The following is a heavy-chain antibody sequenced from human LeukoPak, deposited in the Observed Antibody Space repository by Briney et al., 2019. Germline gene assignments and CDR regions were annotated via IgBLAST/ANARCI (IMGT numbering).Heavy chain of an antibody. Sequence: SQTLSLTCAVSVGSISSGGYSWSWIRQPPGKGLEWIVYICHSGSTYYNPSLKSRVTISVDRSKNQFSLKLSSVTAADTAVYYCARQVVPAAISGMDVWGKGTTVTVSS. D-gene: IGHD2-2*01. CDR2: ICHSGST. CDR1: VGSISSGGYS. CDR3: ARQVVPAAISGMDV. V-gene: IGHV4-30-2*01. J-gene: IGHJ6*04.